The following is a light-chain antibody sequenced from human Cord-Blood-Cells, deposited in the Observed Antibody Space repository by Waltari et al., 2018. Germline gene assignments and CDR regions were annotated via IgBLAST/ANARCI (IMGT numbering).Light chain of an antibody. CDR2: DAS. Sequence: PSTLSASVGDRVTITCRASQSISSWLAWYQQKPGKAPKLLIYDASSLESGVPSRFSGSGSGTEFTLTISSLQPDDFATYYCQQYNSYWTFGHGTKVEIK. J-gene: IGKJ1*01. CDR1: QSISSW. V-gene: IGKV1-5*01. CDR3: QQYNSYWT.